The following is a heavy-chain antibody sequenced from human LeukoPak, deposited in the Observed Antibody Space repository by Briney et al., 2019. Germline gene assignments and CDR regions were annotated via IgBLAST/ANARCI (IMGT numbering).Heavy chain of an antibody. J-gene: IGHJ6*02. V-gene: IGHV3-7*03. CDR3: ARAMDV. Sequence: GGSLRLPCAASGFTFSDYWMHWVRHAPGKGLEWVANIKQDGSEKFYVDSVKGRFTISRDNAKNSLYPQMNSLRAEDTAVYYCARAMDVWGQGTTVTVSS. CDR1: GFTFSDYW. CDR2: IKQDGSEK.